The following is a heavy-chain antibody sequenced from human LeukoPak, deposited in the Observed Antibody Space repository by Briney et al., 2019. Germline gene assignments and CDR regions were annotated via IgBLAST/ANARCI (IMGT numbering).Heavy chain of an antibody. CDR3: ASNDYLLGQQAFDI. V-gene: IGHV4-59*01. J-gene: IGHJ3*02. CDR2: IYYSGST. CDR1: GGSISSYY. Sequence: SETLSLTCTVSGGSISSYYWSWIRQPPGKGLEWIGYIYYSGSTNYNPSLKSRVTISVDTSKNQFSLKLSSVTAADTAVYYCASNDYLLGQQAFDIWGQGTMVTVS. D-gene: IGHD1-1*01.